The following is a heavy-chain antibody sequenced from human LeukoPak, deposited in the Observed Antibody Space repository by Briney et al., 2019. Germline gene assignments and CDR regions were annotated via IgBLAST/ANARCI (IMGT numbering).Heavy chain of an antibody. CDR3: ARAYCSSTSCYHPPYYYGMDV. CDR1: GFTFSSYA. J-gene: IGHJ6*02. V-gene: IGHV3-30-3*01. CDR2: ISYDGSNK. Sequence: GRSLRLSCAASGFTFSSYAMHWVRQAPGKGLEWVAVISYDGSNKYYADSVKGRFTISRDNSKNTLYLQMNSLRAEDTAVYYYARAYCSSTSCYHPPYYYGMDVWGQGTTVTVSS. D-gene: IGHD2-2*01.